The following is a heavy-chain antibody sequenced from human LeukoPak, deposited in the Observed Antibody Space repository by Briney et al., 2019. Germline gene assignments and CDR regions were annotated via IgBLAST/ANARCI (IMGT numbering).Heavy chain of an antibody. Sequence: SETLSLTCTVSGGSISSGSYYRSWIRQPAGKGLEWIGRIYTSGSTNYNPSLKSRVTISVDTSKNQFSLKLSSVTAADTAVYYCERDNGYCSGGSCYRFDYWGQGTLVTVSS. V-gene: IGHV4-61*02. J-gene: IGHJ4*02. CDR1: GGSISSGSYY. CDR3: ERDNGYCSGGSCYRFDY. CDR2: IYTSGST. D-gene: IGHD2-15*01.